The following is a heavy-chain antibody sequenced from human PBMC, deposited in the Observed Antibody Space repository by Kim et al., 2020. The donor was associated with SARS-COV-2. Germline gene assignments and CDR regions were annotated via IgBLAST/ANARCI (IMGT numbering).Heavy chain of an antibody. CDR3: ARVGIRRQWLAHGDY. J-gene: IGHJ4*02. CDR2: ISSSSSTI. V-gene: IGHV3-48*02. D-gene: IGHD6-19*01. Sequence: GGSLRLSCAASGFTFSSYSMNWVRQAPGKGLEWVSYISSSSSTIYYADSVKGRFTISRDNAKNSLYLQMNSLRDEDTAVYYCARVGIRRQWLAHGDYWGQGTLVTVSS. CDR1: GFTFSSYS.